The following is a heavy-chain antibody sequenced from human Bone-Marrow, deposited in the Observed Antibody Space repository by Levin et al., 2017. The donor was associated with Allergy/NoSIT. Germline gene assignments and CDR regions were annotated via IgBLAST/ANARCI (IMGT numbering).Heavy chain of an antibody. J-gene: IGHJ3*02. CDR3: ATIPVYSYGYGGAFDI. Sequence: GGSLRLSCKASGYTFTSYYMHWVRQAPGQGLEWMGIINPSGGSTSYAQKFQGRVTMTRDTSTSTVYMELSSLRSEDTAVYYCATIPVYSYGYGGAFDIWGQGTMVTVSS. V-gene: IGHV1-46*03. CDR1: GYTFTSYY. D-gene: IGHD5-18*01. CDR2: INPSGGST.